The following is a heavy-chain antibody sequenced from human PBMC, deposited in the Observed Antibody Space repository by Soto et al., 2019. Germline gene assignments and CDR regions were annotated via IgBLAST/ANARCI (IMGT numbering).Heavy chain of an antibody. V-gene: IGHV4-39*01. D-gene: IGHD5-18*01. J-gene: IGHJ4*02. CDR3: ARALDGGYSYVYYFDS. CDR1: GGYISSSSYY. Sequence: SETLSLTNTVSGGYISSSSYYRGMNHQPPGKGLEWIGSIYYSGSTYYNPSLKSRVTISVDTSKNQFSLKLSSVTAADTAVYYCARALDGGYSYVYYFDSWGQGTLVTVSS. CDR2: IYYSGST.